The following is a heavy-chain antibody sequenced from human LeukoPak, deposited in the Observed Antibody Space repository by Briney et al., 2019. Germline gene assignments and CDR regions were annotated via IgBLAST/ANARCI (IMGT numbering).Heavy chain of an antibody. CDR3: ATDAH. V-gene: IGHV3-53*01. CDR2: IYSGGST. J-gene: IGHJ4*02. Sequence: PGGPLKLSCAPPGFTVSSNYISWVRQAPGKGLEWVSLIYSGGSTYYADSVKGRFSISRDNSKNTLFLQMNSLRAEDTAVYYCATDAHWGQGTLVTVSS. CDR1: GFTVSSNY.